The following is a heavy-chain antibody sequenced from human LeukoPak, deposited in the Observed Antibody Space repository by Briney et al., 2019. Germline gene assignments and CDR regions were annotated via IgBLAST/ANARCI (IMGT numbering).Heavy chain of an antibody. J-gene: IGHJ4*02. CDR2: ISNSGSSR. Sequence: GGSLRLSCAASGFTFSDYSMNWIRQAPGKGLEWVSYISNSGSSRYYADSVKGRFPISRDNANNSLYLQMSSLRVEDTAVYYCARELPDPLNYGDYSFDYWGQGTLVTVSA. CDR3: ARELPDPLNYGDYSFDY. V-gene: IGHV3-48*04. CDR1: GFTFSDYS. D-gene: IGHD4-17*01.